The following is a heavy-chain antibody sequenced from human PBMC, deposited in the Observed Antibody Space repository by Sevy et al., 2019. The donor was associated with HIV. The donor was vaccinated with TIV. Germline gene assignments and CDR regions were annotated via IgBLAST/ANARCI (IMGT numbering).Heavy chain of an antibody. D-gene: IGHD2-8*01. CDR2: LSFGCGRI. Sequence: GGSLRLSCVASGFNFNIYSMSLVRQPPGKGLEWVSTLSFGCGRINHADSVQGRFTMSRDDSKKTVYLEMNSLRAEDTAVYYCAREGCTRPHDHWGQGTLVTVSS. CDR1: GFNFNIYS. J-gene: IGHJ4*02. CDR3: AREGCTRPHDH. V-gene: IGHV3-23*01.